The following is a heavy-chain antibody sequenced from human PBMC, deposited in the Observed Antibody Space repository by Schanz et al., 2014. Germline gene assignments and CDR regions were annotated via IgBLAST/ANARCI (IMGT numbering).Heavy chain of an antibody. D-gene: IGHD6-13*01. J-gene: IGHJ4*02. Sequence: QVQLVQSGAEVKKPGASVKVSCKASGYTFTSYYMHWVRQAPGQGLEWMGIINPSGGSTSYAQKFQGRGTVTRDTSTSTVFLELSSPRTEDPAVYFRARDGEAAAGCDYWGQGTLVTVSS. CDR2: INPSGGST. CDR3: ARDGEAAAGCDY. CDR1: GYTFTSYY. V-gene: IGHV1-46*03.